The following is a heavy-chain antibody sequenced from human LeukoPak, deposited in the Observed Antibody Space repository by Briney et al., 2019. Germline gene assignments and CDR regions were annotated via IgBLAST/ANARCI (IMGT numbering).Heavy chain of an antibody. D-gene: IGHD2/OR15-2a*01. J-gene: IGHJ6*02. CDR1: GFAFAEGA. Sequence: GGSLRLSCAASGFAFAEGAMHWVGQIPGKGLECVAHIHADGGRTFYADSVKGRFTVFRDNAKNSLFLQMDSLTSDDTAFYYCSTWAFYHGLDVWGQGATVIVSS. V-gene: IGHV3-43*02. CDR3: STWAFYHGLDV. CDR2: IHADGGRT.